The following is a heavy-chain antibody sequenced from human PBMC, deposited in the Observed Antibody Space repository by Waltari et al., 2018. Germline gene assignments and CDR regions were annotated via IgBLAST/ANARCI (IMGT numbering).Heavy chain of an antibody. Sequence: QEQLVQSGSEVKKPGASVRVSCQASGSTLTANHLHWFPQAPNQRFEWMGWFNPKKGDSESAANFLGRVTMSRDTSINTVYLDLSGLRSDDTAIYFCARDPGPIMGAPDLWGQGTQVTVSS. CDR1: GSTLTANH. CDR3: ARDPGPIMGAPDL. CDR2: FNPKKGDS. D-gene: IGHD1-26*01. J-gene: IGHJ5*02. V-gene: IGHV1-2*02.